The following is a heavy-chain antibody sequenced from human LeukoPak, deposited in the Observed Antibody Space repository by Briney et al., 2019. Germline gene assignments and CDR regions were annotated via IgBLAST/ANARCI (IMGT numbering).Heavy chain of an antibody. V-gene: IGHV3-33*01. Sequence: GGSLRLSYAASGFTFSSYGMDWVRQAPGKGLEWVAAIWYDGSNKHYADSVKGRFTISRDNSKNTLYLQMNSLRAEDTAVYYCAREYYYDSSLAFDIWGQGTMVTVSS. CDR3: AREYYYDSSLAFDI. D-gene: IGHD3-22*01. J-gene: IGHJ3*02. CDR1: GFTFSSYG. CDR2: IWYDGSNK.